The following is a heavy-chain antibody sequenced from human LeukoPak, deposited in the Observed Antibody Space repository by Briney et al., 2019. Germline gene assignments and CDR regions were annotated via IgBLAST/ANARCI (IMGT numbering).Heavy chain of an antibody. CDR1: GGSFSGYY. D-gene: IGHD3-22*01. CDR3: ARGSENAYDSSGYYYSPFDY. CDR2: INHSGGT. J-gene: IGHJ4*02. V-gene: IGHV4-34*01. Sequence: SETLSLTCAVYGGSFSGYYWSWIRQPPGKGLEWIGEINHSGGTNYNPSLKSRVTISVDTSKNQFSLKLSSVTAADTAVYYCARGSENAYDSSGYYYSPFDYWGQGTLVTVSS.